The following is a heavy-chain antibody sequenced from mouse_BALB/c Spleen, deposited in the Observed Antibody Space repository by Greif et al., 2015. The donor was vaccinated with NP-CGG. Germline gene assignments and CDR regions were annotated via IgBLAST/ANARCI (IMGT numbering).Heavy chain of an antibody. V-gene: IGHV1-7*01. CDR2: INPSAGYT. J-gene: IGHJ3*01. CDR1: GYTFTSYW. CDR3: ARDYGSFAY. Sequence: QVQLQQSGAELAKPGASVKMSCKASGYTFTSYWMHWVKQRPGQGLEWIGYINPSAGYTEYNQKFKDKATLTADKSSSTAYMQLSSLTSEDSAVYYCARDYGSFAYWGQGTLVTVSA. D-gene: IGHD1-1*01.